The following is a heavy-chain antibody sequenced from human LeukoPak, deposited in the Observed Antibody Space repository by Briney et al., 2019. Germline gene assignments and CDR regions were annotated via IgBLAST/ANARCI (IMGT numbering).Heavy chain of an antibody. Sequence: GGSLRLSCAASGFTFSSYWMSWVRQAPGKGLEWVANIKQDGSEKYYVDSVKGRFTISRDNAKNSLYLQMNSLRAEDTAVYYCARDQWLPTYYFDYWGQGTLVTVSS. CDR2: IKQDGSEK. V-gene: IGHV3-7*01. J-gene: IGHJ4*02. CDR1: GFTFSSYW. D-gene: IGHD5-12*01. CDR3: ARDQWLPTYYFDY.